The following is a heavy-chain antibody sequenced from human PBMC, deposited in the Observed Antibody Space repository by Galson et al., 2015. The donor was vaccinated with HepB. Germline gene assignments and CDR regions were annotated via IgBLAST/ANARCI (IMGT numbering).Heavy chain of an antibody. D-gene: IGHD4-17*01. Sequence: SLRLSCAASGFTFSSYWMSWVRQAPGKGLEWVANIKQDGSEKYYVDSVKGRFTISRDNAKNSLYLQMNSLRAEDTAVYYCARGYGDYYTEFHFDYWGQGTLVTVSS. J-gene: IGHJ4*02. V-gene: IGHV3-7*03. CDR2: IKQDGSEK. CDR1: GFTFSSYW. CDR3: ARGYGDYYTEFHFDY.